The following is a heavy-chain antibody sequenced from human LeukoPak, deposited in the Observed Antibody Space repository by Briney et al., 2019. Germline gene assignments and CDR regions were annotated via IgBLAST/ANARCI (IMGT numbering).Heavy chain of an antibody. CDR2: IYTSGTI. CDR1: GGSISSYY. V-gene: IGHV4-4*07. Sequence: TETLSLTCTVSGGSISSYYWSWIRQPAGTALEWIGRIYTSGTITYNPSLKSRVTMSVDTSKNQFSLKLSSVTAADTAVYYCARGDGYNFVFDYWGLGTLVTVSS. J-gene: IGHJ4*02. CDR3: ARGDGYNFVFDY. D-gene: IGHD5-24*01.